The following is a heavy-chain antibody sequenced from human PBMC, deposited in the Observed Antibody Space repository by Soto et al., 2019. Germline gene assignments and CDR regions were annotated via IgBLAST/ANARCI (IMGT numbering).Heavy chain of an antibody. CDR3: ARRYGGPLDY. CDR2: IYYSGST. D-gene: IGHD4-17*01. Sequence: QVQLQESGPGLVKPSETLSLTCTVSGGSISSYYWRWIRQPPGEGLEWIGYIYYSGSTNYNPSLRSRVTISVDTSKNQYSLKMSSVTAADTAVYYCARRYGGPLDYWGQGTLVTVSS. CDR1: GGSISSYY. V-gene: IGHV4-59*08. J-gene: IGHJ4*02.